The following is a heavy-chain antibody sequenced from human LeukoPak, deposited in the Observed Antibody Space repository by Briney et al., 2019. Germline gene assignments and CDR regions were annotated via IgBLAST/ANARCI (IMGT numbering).Heavy chain of an antibody. CDR2: ISYDGSNK. Sequence: GRSLRLSCAASGFTFSSYAMHWVRQAPGKGLEWVAVISYDGSNKYYADSVKGRFTISRDNSKNTLYLQMNSLRAEDTAVYYCARMLAGFDYWGQGTLVTVSS. CDR3: ARMLAGFDY. J-gene: IGHJ4*02. CDR1: GFTFSSYA. V-gene: IGHV3-30*04. D-gene: IGHD2-8*01.